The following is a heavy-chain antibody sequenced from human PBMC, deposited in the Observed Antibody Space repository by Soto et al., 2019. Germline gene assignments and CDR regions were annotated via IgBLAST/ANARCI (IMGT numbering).Heavy chain of an antibody. J-gene: IGHJ5*02. CDR3: ARMVVPAAMQRRSRGWFDP. CDR2: INHSGST. Sequence: SETLSLTCAVYGGSFSGYYWSWIRQPPGKGLEWIGEINHSGSTNYNPSLKSRVTISVDTSKNQFSLKLSSVTAADTAVYYCARMVVPAAMQRRSRGWFDPWGQGTLVTVSS. V-gene: IGHV4-34*01. CDR1: GGSFSGYY. D-gene: IGHD2-2*01.